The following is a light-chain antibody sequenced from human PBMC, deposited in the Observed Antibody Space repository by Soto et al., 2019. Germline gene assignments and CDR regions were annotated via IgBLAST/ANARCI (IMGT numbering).Light chain of an antibody. Sequence: DIQMTQSPSTVSSSVGDIFTIRCGASQPISSWLAWFRQRPGKAPELLIYAASTLHNGVPSRFSGSGSGTDFTLTISSLQPEDFATYYCQQSHSTPITFGQGTRLEI. V-gene: IGKV1-12*01. CDR3: QQSHSTPIT. CDR1: QPISSW. J-gene: IGKJ5*01. CDR2: AAS.